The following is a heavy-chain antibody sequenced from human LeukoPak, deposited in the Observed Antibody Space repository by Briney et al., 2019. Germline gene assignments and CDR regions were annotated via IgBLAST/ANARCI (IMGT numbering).Heavy chain of an antibody. CDR1: GNTFTNNG. CDR3: ARGTDGEMATTYFDY. D-gene: IGHD5-24*01. V-gene: IGHV1-2*02. J-gene: IGHJ4*02. CDR2: INPNSGGT. Sequence: ASVKVSCKASGNTFTNNGISWVRQAPGQGLEWMGWINPNSGGTNYAQKFQGRVTMTRDTSISTAYMELSRLRSDDTAVYYCARGTDGEMATTYFDYWGQGTLVTVSS.